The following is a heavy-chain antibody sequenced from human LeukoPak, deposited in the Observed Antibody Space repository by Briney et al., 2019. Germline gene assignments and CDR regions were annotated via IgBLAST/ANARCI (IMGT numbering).Heavy chain of an antibody. CDR3: ARLTYMGGAFDI. CDR1: GGSISSHY. V-gene: IGHV4-4*07. D-gene: IGHD3-16*01. Sequence: PSETLSLTCTVSGGSISSHYWSWIRQPAGKGLEWIGRMYSGGSINYNPSLKSRVTMSVDTSKNQFSLKLSSVTAADTAVYYCARLTYMGGAFDIWGQGTMVTVSS. J-gene: IGHJ3*02. CDR2: MYSGGSI.